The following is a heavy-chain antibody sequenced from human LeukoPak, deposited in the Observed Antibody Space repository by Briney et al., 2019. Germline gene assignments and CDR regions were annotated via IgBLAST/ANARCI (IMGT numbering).Heavy chain of an antibody. CDR3: AKTGAAPRDYYYGMDV. D-gene: IGHD6-13*01. CDR1: GLTFSSYA. CDR2: MSGSGDST. J-gene: IGHJ6*02. Sequence: GGSLRLSCAASGLTFSSYAMSWVRQAPGKGLEWVSTMSGSGDSTYYADSVKGRFTISRDNSRNTLYLQMNSLRAEDTAVYYCAKTGAAPRDYYYGMDVWGQGTTVTVSS. V-gene: IGHV3-23*01.